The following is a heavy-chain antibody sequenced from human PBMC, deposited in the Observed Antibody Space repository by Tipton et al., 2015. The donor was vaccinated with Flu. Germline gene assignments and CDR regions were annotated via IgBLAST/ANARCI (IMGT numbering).Heavy chain of an antibody. J-gene: IGHJ6*02. CDR1: GDSMRSYY. Sequence: TLSLTCSVSGDSMRSYYWSWIRQPPGKGLEWIGTSYYNGSTDYNPSVNSRVTISVDTSKNQFSLKLNSVTAADTAVYYCARDQGFGGGISYDYYALAVWGQGTTVTVSS. V-gene: IGHV4-59*12. CDR2: SYYNGST. D-gene: IGHD3-10*01. CDR3: ARDQGFGGGISYDYYALAV.